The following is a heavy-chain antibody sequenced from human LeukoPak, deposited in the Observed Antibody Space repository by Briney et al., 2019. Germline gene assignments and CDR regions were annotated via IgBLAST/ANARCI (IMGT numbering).Heavy chain of an antibody. D-gene: IGHD3-10*01. CDR2: INHSGST. J-gene: IGHJ6*02. Sequence: SETLSLTCAVYGGSFSGYYWSWIRQPPGKGLEWIGEINHSGSTNYNPSLKSRVTISVDTSKNQFSLKLSSVTAADTAVYYCARGVGTMVRGVTSGMGVWGQGTTVTVSS. CDR1: GGSFSGYY. V-gene: IGHV4-34*01. CDR3: ARGVGTMVRGVTSGMGV.